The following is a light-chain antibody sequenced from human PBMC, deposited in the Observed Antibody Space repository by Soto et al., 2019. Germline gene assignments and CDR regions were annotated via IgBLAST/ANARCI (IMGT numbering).Light chain of an antibody. V-gene: IGKV3-20*01. CDR2: GAS. J-gene: IGKJ2*01. CDR1: QSVGSN. Sequence: EIVMTQSPATLSVSPGERATLSCRASQSVGSNLAWYQQKPGQAPRLLIYGASSRATGIPDRFSGSGSGTDFTLTISRLEPEDFAGYYCQQYGSAPVTFGQGTKVGIK. CDR3: QQYGSAPVT.